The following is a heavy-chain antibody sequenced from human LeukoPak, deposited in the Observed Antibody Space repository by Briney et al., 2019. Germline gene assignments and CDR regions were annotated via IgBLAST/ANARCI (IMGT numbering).Heavy chain of an antibody. D-gene: IGHD3-10*01. CDR3: ARAVSPDYGSGSPLPPFDP. CDR2: IIPIFGTA. Sequence: ASVEVSCKASGGTFSSYAISWVRQAPGQGLEWMGGIIPIFGTANYAQKFQGRVTTTADESTSTAYMELSSLRSEDTAVYYCARAVSPDYGSGSPLPPFDPWGQGTLVTVSS. J-gene: IGHJ5*02. V-gene: IGHV1-69*13. CDR1: GGTFSSYA.